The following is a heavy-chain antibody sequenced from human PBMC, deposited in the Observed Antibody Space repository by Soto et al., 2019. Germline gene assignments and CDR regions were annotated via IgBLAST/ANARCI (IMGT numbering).Heavy chain of an antibody. J-gene: IGHJ6*02. V-gene: IGHV4-59*01. CDR1: GGSISSYY. Sequence: SETQSLTCTVSGGSISSYYWSWIRQPPGKGLEWIGYIYYSGSTNYNPSLKSRVTISVDTSKNQFSLKLSSVTAADTAVYYCARWAWSYSHDYYYYGMDVWGQGTTVTVSS. CDR2: IYYSGST. D-gene: IGHD1-26*01. CDR3: ARWAWSYSHDYYYYGMDV.